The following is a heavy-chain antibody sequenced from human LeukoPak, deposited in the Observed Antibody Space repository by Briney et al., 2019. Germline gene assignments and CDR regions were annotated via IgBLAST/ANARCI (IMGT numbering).Heavy chain of an antibody. CDR3: ARSMVRGVIIGMD. CDR2: INPNSGGT. Sequence: ASVRVSCKASGYTFTGYYMHWVRQAPGQGLEWMGWINPNSGGTNYAQKFQGRVTMTRDTSISTAYMELSRLRSGDTAVYYCARSMVRGVIIGMDWGQGTLVTVSS. J-gene: IGHJ4*02. D-gene: IGHD3-10*01. CDR1: GYTFTGYY. V-gene: IGHV1-2*02.